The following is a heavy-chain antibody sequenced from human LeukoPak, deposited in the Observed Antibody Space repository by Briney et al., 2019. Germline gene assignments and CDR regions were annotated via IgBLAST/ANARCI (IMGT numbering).Heavy chain of an antibody. V-gene: IGHV4-31*03. CDR1: GDSIISGGYH. J-gene: IGHJ4*02. D-gene: IGHD1-1*01. Sequence: SQTLSLTCTVSGDSIISGGYHWSWIRQHPGKGLEWIGHIYNSGRPFYNTSLKGRVTISVDTSKNQFSLKLSSVTDADTAVYFCARDHTGNGHFDYWGQGTLVTVSS. CDR3: ARDHTGNGHFDY. CDR2: IYNSGRP.